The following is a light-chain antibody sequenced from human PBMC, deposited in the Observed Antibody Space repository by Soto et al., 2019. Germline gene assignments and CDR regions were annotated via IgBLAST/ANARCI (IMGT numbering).Light chain of an antibody. CDR1: QSVSSN. CDR2: GAS. CDR3: QQYNNWPPGHT. J-gene: IGKJ4*01. V-gene: IGKV3-15*01. Sequence: EIVMTQSPATLSVSPGERATLSCRASQSVSSNLAWYQQKPGQAPRLLIYGASTRATGIPARFSGSGSGTEFTLTISSLQSEEVAVYYCQQYNNWPPGHTFGGGTKVEIK.